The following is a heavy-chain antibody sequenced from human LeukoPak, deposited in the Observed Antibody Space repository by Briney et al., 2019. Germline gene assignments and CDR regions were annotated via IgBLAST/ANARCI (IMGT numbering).Heavy chain of an antibody. CDR3: AREEAGGYDSGYFDY. V-gene: IGHV1-69*05. D-gene: IGHD5-12*01. CDR1: GGTFSSYA. CDR2: IIPIFGTA. J-gene: IGHJ4*02. Sequence: SVKVSCKASGGTFSSYAISWVRQAPGQGLEWMGRIIPIFGTANYAQKFQGKVTITTDESTSTAYMELSSLRSEDTAVYYCAREEAGGYDSGYFDYWGQGTLVTVSS.